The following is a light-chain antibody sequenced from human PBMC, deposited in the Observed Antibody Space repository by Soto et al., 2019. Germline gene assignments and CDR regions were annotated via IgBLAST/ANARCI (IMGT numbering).Light chain of an antibody. Sequence: EIVLTQSPNTLSLSPGERATLSCRASQSLTSAYLVWYQQKPGLAPRLLIYGSSNRATGIPDRFSGSGSGTDFTLTISRLEPEDFAVYYCQHYDNTPPSVTFGPGTKVDIK. V-gene: IGKV3-20*01. CDR1: QSLTSAY. CDR2: GSS. J-gene: IGKJ3*01. CDR3: QHYDNTPPSVT.